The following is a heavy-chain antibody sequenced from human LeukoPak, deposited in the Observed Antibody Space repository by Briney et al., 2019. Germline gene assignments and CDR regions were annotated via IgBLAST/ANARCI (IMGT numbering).Heavy chain of an antibody. CDR1: GYTFTGYY. CDR3: ASSLFSSGRPPSFDY. V-gene: IGHV1-18*04. CDR2: ISAYNGNT. Sequence: ASVKVSCKASGYTFTGYYMNWVRQAPGQGLEWMGWISAYNGNTNYAQKLQGRVTMTTDTSTSTAYMELRSLRSDDTAVYYCASSLFSSGRPPSFDYWGQGTLVTVSS. D-gene: IGHD6-19*01. J-gene: IGHJ4*02.